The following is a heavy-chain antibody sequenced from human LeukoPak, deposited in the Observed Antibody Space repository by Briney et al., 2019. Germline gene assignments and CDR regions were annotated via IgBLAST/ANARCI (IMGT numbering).Heavy chain of an antibody. CDR3: ARGSRYSYGNYYYYGMDV. V-gene: IGHV1-69*04. CDR1: GGTFSSYG. J-gene: IGHJ6*02. Sequence: ASVKVSCKASGGTFSSYGISWVRQAPGQGLGWMGRIIYILGIANYAQKFQGRVTITADKSTSTAYMELSSLRSEDTAVYYCARGSRYSYGNYYYYGMDVWGQGTTVTVSS. CDR2: IIYILGIA. D-gene: IGHD5-18*01.